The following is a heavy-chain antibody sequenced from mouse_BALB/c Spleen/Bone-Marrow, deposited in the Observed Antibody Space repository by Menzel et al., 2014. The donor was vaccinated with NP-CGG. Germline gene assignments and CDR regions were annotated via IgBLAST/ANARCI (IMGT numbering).Heavy chain of an antibody. V-gene: IGHV4-1*02. CDR2: INPDSRTI. Sequence: DVKLVESGSGLVQPGGSLKLSCAASGFDFSRYWMSWVRQAPGKGLEWIGEINPDSRTINYTPSLKDKFIISRDNAKNTLYLQMSKVRSEDTALYYCARLNYYGNLFVWGAGTTVTVSS. J-gene: IGHJ1*01. CDR3: ARLNYYGNLFV. CDR1: GFDFSRYW. D-gene: IGHD1-1*01.